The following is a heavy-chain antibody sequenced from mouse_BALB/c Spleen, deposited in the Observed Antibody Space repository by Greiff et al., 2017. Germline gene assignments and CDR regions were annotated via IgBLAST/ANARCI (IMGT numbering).Heavy chain of an antibody. CDR3: ARLTGTGYAMDY. CDR1: GFTFSSYT. CDR2: ISNGGGST. Sequence: EVKVVESGGGLVQPGGSLKLSCAASGFTFSSYTMSWVRQTPEKRLEWVAYISNGGGSTYYPDTVKGRFTISRDNAKNTLYLQMSSLKSEDTAMYYCARLTGTGYAMDYWGQGTSVTVSS. J-gene: IGHJ4*01. V-gene: IGHV5-12-2*01. D-gene: IGHD4-1*01.